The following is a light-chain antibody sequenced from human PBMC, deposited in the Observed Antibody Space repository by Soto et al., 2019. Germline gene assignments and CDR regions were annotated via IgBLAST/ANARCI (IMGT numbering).Light chain of an antibody. V-gene: IGLV2-14*01. J-gene: IGLJ2*01. CDR3: SSFTSSSTVL. CDR1: SSDVGGYNY. CDR2: EVT. Sequence: QSALTQPASVSGSLGQSITISCTGTSSDVGGYNYVSWYQHHPGKDPKVVIFEVTKRPSGVSSRFSGPKSGNTASLTVSGLQAEDEGDYYCSSFTSSSTVLFGGGTKVTVL.